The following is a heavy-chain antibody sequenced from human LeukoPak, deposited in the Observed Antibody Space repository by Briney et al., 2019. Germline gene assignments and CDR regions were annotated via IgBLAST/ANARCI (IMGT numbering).Heavy chain of an antibody. CDR1: GGSISSGSYY. J-gene: IGHJ4*02. Sequence: SQTLSLTCTVSGGSISSGSYYWSWIRQPAGKGLEWIGRIYTSGSTNYNPSLKSRVTISVDTSKNQFSLKLSSVTAADTAVYYCARQVGWLRDGDFDYWGQGTLVTVSS. CDR2: IYTSGST. D-gene: IGHD5-12*01. V-gene: IGHV4-61*02. CDR3: ARQVGWLRDGDFDY.